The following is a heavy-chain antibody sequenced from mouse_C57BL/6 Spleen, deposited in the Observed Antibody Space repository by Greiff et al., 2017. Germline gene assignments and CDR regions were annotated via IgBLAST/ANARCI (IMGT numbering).Heavy chain of an antibody. CDR1: GYTFTDYY. V-gene: IGHV1-34*01. CDR2: IYPNSGGN. J-gene: IGHJ4*01. CDR3: AREGTRSRGAVDY. Sequence: VQLQQSGPELVKPGASVKLSCKASGYTFTDYYMHWVKQSHGKSLEWIGYIYPNSGGNGYNQKFKGKATLTVDKSSSTAYMELRSLTSEDSAVYYCAREGTRSRGAVDYWGQGTSVTVSS.